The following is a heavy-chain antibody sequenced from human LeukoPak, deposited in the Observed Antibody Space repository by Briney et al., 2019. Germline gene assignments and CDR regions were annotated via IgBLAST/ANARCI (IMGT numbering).Heavy chain of an antibody. D-gene: IGHD5-18*01. CDR2: ISGSGDSV. CDR3: GKGNTASRPGFVD. CDR1: GFTFSSYW. Sequence: GGSLRLSCAASGFTFSSYWMSWVRQAPGKGLEWLSSISGSGDSVFYADSVKGRFTISRDNSLNTLHLQMNSLRAEDTAFYYCGKGNTASRPGFVDWGQGTLVTVSS. J-gene: IGHJ4*02. V-gene: IGHV3-23*01.